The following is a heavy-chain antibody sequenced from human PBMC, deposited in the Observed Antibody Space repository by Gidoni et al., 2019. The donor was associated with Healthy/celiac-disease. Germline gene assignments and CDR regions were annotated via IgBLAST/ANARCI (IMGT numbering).Heavy chain of an antibody. CDR1: GDSISRGGYY. CDR3: AHGPIAEAGTSYFDD. J-gene: IGHJ4*02. D-gene: IGHD6-19*01. V-gene: IGHV4-39*01. CDR2: IYFGGTT. Sequence: LQLQESGPGLVKPSETLSLACTVSGDSISRGGYYWGWIRQPPGKGLEWIVSIYFGGTTYYNPSLKSRVTISVDTSKNQFSLKLSSVAAADMAVYYCAHGPIAEAGTSYFDDWGQGTLVTVSS.